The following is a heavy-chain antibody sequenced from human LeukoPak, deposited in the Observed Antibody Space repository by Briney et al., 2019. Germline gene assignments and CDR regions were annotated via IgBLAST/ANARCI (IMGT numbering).Heavy chain of an antibody. V-gene: IGHV3-9*01. CDR2: ISWYSGGI. CDR1: GFTFDDYA. J-gene: IGHJ4*02. Sequence: PGGSLRLSCAAFGFTFDDYAMHWVRQAPGKGLEWVSGISWYSGGIGYADSVKGRFTISRDNAKNSLYLQMNSLRADDTALYYCAKGKKMTVAGLFDYWGQGTLVTVSS. D-gene: IGHD6-19*01. CDR3: AKGKKMTVAGLFDY.